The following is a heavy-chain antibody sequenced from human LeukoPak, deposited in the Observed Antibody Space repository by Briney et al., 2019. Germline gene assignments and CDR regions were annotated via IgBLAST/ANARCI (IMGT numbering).Heavy chain of an antibody. CDR2: IYYTGST. J-gene: IGHJ1*01. Sequence: WETLSLTCAVSGGSLSSYYWSWIRQPPGAGPEWIGYIYYTGSTNYNPSLKSRVTISLDSSTNQFSLNLNSLTTADTAVYCCVRHYYGSGTAKGYFQHWGQGTLVTVSS. CDR3: VRHYYGSGTAKGYFQH. D-gene: IGHD3-10*01. V-gene: IGHV4-59*01. CDR1: GGSLSSYY.